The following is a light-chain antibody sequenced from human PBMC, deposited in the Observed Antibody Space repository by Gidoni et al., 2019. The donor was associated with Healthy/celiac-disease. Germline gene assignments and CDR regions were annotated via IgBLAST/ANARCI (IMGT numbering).Light chain of an antibody. Sequence: EIVLTQSPATLSLSPGERATLSCRASQSVSSYLAWYQQKPGQAPRLLIYDASNRATGIPTRFSGSGSGTDFTLTISGLEPEDFAVYYCQQRSNWPPERTFXQXTKVEIK. J-gene: IGKJ1*01. V-gene: IGKV3-11*01. CDR2: DAS. CDR1: QSVSSY. CDR3: QQRSNWPPERT.